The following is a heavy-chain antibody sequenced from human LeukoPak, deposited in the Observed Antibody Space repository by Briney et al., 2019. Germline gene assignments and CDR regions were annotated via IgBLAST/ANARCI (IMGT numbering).Heavy chain of an antibody. CDR1: GFTFSSYW. CDR3: ARSYYYDSSHTVDY. V-gene: IGHV3-7*01. J-gene: IGHJ4*02. CDR2: IKQDGSEK. D-gene: IGHD3-22*01. Sequence: GGSLRLSCAASGFTFSSYWMSWVRQAPGKGLEWVANIKQDGSEKYYADSVKGRFTISRDNSKNTLYLQMNSLRAEDTAVYYCARSYYYDSSHTVDYWGQGTLVTVSS.